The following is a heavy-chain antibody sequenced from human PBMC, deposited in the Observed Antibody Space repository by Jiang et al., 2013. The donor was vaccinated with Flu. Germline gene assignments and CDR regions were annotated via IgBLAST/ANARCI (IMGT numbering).Heavy chain of an antibody. D-gene: IGHD3-9*01. CDR2: IYHSGST. J-gene: IGHJ6*02. Sequence: GSGLVKPSGTLSLTCAVSGGSISSSNWWSWVRQPPGKGLEWIGEIYHSGSTNYNPSLKSRVTISVDKSKNQFSLKLSSVTAADTAVYYCAGGKTDILTGYPFYYYYGMDVWGQGTTVTVSS. V-gene: IGHV4-4*02. CDR1: GGSISSSNW. CDR3: AGGKTDILTGYPFYYYYGMDV.